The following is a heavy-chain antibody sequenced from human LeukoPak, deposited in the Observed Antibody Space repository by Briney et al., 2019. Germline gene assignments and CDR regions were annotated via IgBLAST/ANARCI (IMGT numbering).Heavy chain of an antibody. CDR1: GFTFSSYS. V-gene: IGHV3-21*04. D-gene: IGHD6-13*01. CDR2: ISSSSSYI. J-gene: IGHJ3*02. CDR3: AKVLSLYSSSWYAPPDAFDI. Sequence: PGGSLRLSCAASGFTFSSYSMNWVRQAPGKGLEWVSSISSSSSYIYYADSVKGRFTISRDNSKNTLYLQMNSLRAEDTAVYYCAKVLSLYSSSWYAPPDAFDIWGQGTMVTVSS.